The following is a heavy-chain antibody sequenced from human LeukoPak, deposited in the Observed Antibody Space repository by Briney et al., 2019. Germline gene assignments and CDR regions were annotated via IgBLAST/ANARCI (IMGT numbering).Heavy chain of an antibody. CDR2: INAGNGNT. CDR3: ASDGKSSSWYNYYYGMDV. J-gene: IGHJ6*02. D-gene: IGHD6-13*01. Sequence: GASVKVSCKASGYTFTSYAMHWVRQAPGQRLEWMGWINAGNGNTKYSQKFQGRVTITRDTSASTAYMELSSLRSEDTAVYYCASDGKSSSWYNYYYGMDVWGQGTTVTVSS. V-gene: IGHV1-3*01. CDR1: GYTFTSYA.